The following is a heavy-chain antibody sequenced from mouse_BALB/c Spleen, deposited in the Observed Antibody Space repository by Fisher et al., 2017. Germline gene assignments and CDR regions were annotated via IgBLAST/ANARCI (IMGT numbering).Heavy chain of an antibody. D-gene: IGHD2-14*01. Sequence: KFKGKATFTADTSSNTAYMQLSSLTSEDSAVYYCARDYRYDRAMDYWGQGTSVTVSS. V-gene: IGHV1-9*01. J-gene: IGHJ4*01. CDR3: ARDYRYDRAMDY.